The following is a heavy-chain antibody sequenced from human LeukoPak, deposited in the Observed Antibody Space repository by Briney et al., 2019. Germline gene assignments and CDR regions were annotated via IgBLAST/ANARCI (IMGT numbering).Heavy chain of an antibody. Sequence: PSETLSLTCTVSGGSISRSSAYWRWIRQPPGKGLEWIGSIYYSKNTYYNPSLKSRVTISADTSKHQFSLTLGSVSATDTAVYYCVSPRGFSYGYFDYWGQGTLVTVSS. CDR3: VSPRGFSYGYFDY. CDR1: GGSISRSSAY. CDR2: IYYSKNT. J-gene: IGHJ4*02. V-gene: IGHV4-39*01. D-gene: IGHD5-18*01.